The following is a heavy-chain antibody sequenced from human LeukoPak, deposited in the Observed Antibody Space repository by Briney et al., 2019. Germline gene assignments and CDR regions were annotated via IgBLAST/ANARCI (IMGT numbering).Heavy chain of an antibody. CDR2: IYYSGST. J-gene: IGHJ4*02. CDR1: GGSFSGYY. CDR3: ARVEFGSGSTYFDY. D-gene: IGHD3-10*01. Sequence: SETLSLTCAVYGGSFSGYYWSWIRQHPGKGLEWIGYIYYSGSTNYNPSLKSRVTISVDTSKNQFSLKLSSVTAADTAVYYCARVEFGSGSTYFDYWGQGTLVTVSS. V-gene: IGHV4-59*01.